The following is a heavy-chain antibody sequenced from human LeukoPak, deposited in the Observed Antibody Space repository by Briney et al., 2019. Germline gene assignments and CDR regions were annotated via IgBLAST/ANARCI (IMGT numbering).Heavy chain of an antibody. CDR2: IRYDGSNK. CDR1: GFTFSSYG. Sequence: GGSLRLSCAASGFTFSSYGMHWVRQAPGKGLEWVVFIRYDGSNKYYADSVKGRFTISRDNSKNTLYLQMNSLRAEDTAVYYCAKEESSSWYLYFDYWGQGTLVTVSS. D-gene: IGHD6-13*01. CDR3: AKEESSSWYLYFDY. J-gene: IGHJ4*02. V-gene: IGHV3-30*02.